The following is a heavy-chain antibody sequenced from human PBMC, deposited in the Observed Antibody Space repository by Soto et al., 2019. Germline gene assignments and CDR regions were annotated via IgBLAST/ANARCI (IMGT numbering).Heavy chain of an antibody. J-gene: IGHJ6*03. D-gene: IGHD6-19*01. V-gene: IGHV3-33*01. CDR1: GFTFSSYG. CDR3: ARDKGGLRVAGHVLSYYYYYLDV. CDR2: IWYDGSNK. Sequence: GGSLRLSCAASGFTFSSYGMHWVRQAPGKGLEWVAVIWYDGSNKYYADSVKGRFTISRDNSKNTLYLQMNSLRAEDTAVYYCARDKGGLRVAGHVLSYYYYYLDVWGKGTTVTVSS.